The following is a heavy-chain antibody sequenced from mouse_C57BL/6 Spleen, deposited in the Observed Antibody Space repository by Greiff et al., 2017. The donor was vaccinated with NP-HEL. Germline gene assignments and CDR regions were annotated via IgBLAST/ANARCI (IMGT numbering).Heavy chain of an antibody. CDR3: ARGDYYGSSWAY. D-gene: IGHD1-1*01. V-gene: IGHV1-80*01. CDR1: GYAFSSYW. J-gene: IGHJ3*01. CDR2: IYPGDGDT. Sequence: VQLQQSGAELVKPGASVKISCKASGYAFSSYWMNWVKQRPGKGLEWIGQIYPGDGDTNYNGKFKGKATLTADKSSSTAYMQLSSLTSEDSAVYFCARGDYYGSSWAYWGKGTLVTFSA.